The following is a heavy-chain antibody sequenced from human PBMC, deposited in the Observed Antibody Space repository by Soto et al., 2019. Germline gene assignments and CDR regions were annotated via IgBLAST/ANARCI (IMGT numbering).Heavy chain of an antibody. V-gene: IGHV3-11*01. D-gene: IGHD6-19*01. J-gene: IGHJ4*02. CDR1: GFTFSDYY. CDR3: ARRLQWQLRPLDS. CDR2: INTLSSAI. Sequence: GGSLRLSCAGSGFTFSDYYITWIRRAPGKGLEWVSYINTLSSAIYYADSVKGRFTISRDNAKNSVYLQMNSLRAEDTAAYYCARRLQWQLRPLDSWGRGTLVTVSS.